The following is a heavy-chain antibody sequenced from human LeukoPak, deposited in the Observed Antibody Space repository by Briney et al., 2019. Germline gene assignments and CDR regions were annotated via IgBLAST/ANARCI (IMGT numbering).Heavy chain of an antibody. V-gene: IGHV3-48*04. D-gene: IGHD3-22*01. CDR3: ARSSTTYYYDTSSHY. J-gene: IGHJ4*02. CDR1: GFTFSSYS. CDR2: ISSSGSNI. Sequence: GGSLRLSCAASGFTFSSYSMNWVRQAPGKGLEWVSYISSSGSNIYYADSVKGRFTISRDNAKNSLYLQMNSLRAEDTAVYYCARSSTTYYYDTSSHYWGQGTLVTVSS.